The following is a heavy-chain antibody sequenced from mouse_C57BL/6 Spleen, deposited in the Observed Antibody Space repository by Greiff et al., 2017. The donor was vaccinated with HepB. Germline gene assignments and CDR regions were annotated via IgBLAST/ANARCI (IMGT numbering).Heavy chain of an antibody. J-gene: IGHJ4*01. V-gene: IGHV1-76*01. CDR2: IYPGSGNT. Sequence: VKLQESGAELVRPGASVKLSCKASGYTFTDYYINWVKQRPGQGLEWIARIYPGSGNTYYNEKFKGKATLTAEKSSSTAYMQLSSLTSEDSAVYFCARERIHYAMDYWGQGTSVTVSS. CDR3: ARERIHYAMDY. CDR1: GYTFTDYY.